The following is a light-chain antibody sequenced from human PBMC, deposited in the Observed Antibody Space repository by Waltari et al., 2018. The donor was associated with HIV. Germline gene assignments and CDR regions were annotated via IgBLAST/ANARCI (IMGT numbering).Light chain of an antibody. Sequence: QSVLTQPPSVSGAPGQRVTISCTGSSSNIGAGHEVNWYQQLPGQVPKMIIYANTNRPSGVPDRFSASKSGTSASLAITGLQAEDEADYYCQCSDRSLGGSVFGGGTKVTVL. CDR1: SSNIGAGHE. V-gene: IGLV1-40*01. J-gene: IGLJ2*01. CDR3: QCSDRSLGGSV. CDR2: ANT.